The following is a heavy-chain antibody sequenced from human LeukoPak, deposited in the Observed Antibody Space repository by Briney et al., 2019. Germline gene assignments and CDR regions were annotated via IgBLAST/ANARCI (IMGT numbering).Heavy chain of an antibody. J-gene: IGHJ4*02. CDR1: GFTFSSYA. Sequence: GGSLRLSCAASGFTFSSYAMHWVRQAPGKGLEYVSAISSNGGSTYYANSVKGRFTISRDNSKNTLYLQMGSLRAEDMAVYYCARGLPFDYWGQGTPVTVSS. CDR3: ARGLPFDY. V-gene: IGHV3-64*01. CDR2: ISSNGGST.